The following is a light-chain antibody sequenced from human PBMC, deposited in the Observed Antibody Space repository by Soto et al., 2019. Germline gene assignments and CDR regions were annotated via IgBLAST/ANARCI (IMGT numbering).Light chain of an antibody. J-gene: IGLJ1*01. CDR2: DTN. CDR1: GSNIGENY. CDR3: GSWDSSLSAYV. Sequence: QSVLTQPPSVSAAPGQKVTISCSGSGSNIGENYVSWYQQLPGTAPKLLIYDTNKRPSGIPDRFSGSKSGTSATLGITGFQTGDEADYYCGSWDSSLSAYVFGTGTKVT. V-gene: IGLV1-51*01.